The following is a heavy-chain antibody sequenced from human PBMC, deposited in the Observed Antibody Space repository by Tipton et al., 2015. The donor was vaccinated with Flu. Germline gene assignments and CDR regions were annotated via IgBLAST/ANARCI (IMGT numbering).Heavy chain of an antibody. J-gene: IGHJ6*02. D-gene: IGHD3-10*01. CDR1: GFTFSGFSDYA. V-gene: IGHV3-23*01. CDR3: AKDGWFGDLLTGRLDV. CDR2: ISGSGGST. Sequence: SLRLSCAASGFTFSGFSDYAMTWVRQAPGKGLEWVSGISGSGGSTYYADSVKGRFTISRDNSKSMLYLQMNSLRAEDTAAYYWAKDGWFGDLLTGRLDVWGQGTPVTVSS.